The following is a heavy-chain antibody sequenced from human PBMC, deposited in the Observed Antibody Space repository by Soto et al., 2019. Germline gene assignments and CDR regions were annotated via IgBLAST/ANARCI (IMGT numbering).Heavy chain of an antibody. V-gene: IGHV4-31*03. CDR3: ARVGEAHYDILTGYTWFDS. CDR1: GGSISSGGYY. Sequence: SETLSLTCTVSGGSISSGGYYWSWIRQHPGKGLEWIGYIYYSGSTYYNPSLKSRVTISVDTSKNQFSLKLSSVTAADTAVYYCARVGEAHYDILTGYTWFDSWGQGTLVTVSS. J-gene: IGHJ5*01. CDR2: IYYSGST. D-gene: IGHD3-9*01.